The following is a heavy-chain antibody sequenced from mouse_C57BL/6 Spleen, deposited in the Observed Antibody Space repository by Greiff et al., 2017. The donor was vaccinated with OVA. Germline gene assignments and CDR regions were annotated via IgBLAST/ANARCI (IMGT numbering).Heavy chain of an antibody. Sequence: EVMLVESGGGLVKPGGSLKLSCAASGFTFSSYTMSWVRQTPEKRLEWVATISGGGGNTYYPDSVKGRFTISRDNAKNTLYLQMSSLRSEDTALYYCARKGYDWFAYWGKGTLVTVSA. CDR3: ARKGYDWFAY. D-gene: IGHD2-2*01. CDR1: GFTFSSYT. CDR2: ISGGGGNT. J-gene: IGHJ3*01. V-gene: IGHV5-9*01.